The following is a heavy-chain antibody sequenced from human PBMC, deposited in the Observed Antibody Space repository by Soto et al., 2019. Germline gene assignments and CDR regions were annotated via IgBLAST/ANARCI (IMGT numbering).Heavy chain of an antibody. V-gene: IGHV4-59*01. CDR1: GGSISSYY. CDR2: IYYSGST. D-gene: IGHD3-22*01. J-gene: IGHJ5*02. CDR3: ARLSGDYYDSIAWFDP. Sequence: SETLSLTCTVSGGSISSYYWSWIRQPPGKGLEWIGYIYYSGSTNYNPSLKSRVTISVDTSKNQFSLKLSSVTAADTAVYCCARLSGDYYDSIAWFDPWGQGTLVTVSS.